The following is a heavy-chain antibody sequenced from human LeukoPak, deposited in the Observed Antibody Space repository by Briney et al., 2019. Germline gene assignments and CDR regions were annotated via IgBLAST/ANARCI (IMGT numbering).Heavy chain of an antibody. CDR2: IYHSGST. D-gene: IGHD1-26*01. CDR3: AKYVNNSGNYRSYYFDY. Sequence: PSETPSLTCAVSGGSISSSNWWCWVCQPPGKGLEWIGEIYHSGSTNYNPSLKSRVTISVDKSKNQFSLKLSSVTAADTAVYYCAKYVNNSGNYRSYYFDYWGQGTLVSVSS. CDR1: GGSISSSNW. V-gene: IGHV4-4*02. J-gene: IGHJ4*02.